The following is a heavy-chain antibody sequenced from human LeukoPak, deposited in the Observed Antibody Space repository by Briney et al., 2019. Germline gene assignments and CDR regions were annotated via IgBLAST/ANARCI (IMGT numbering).Heavy chain of an antibody. V-gene: IGHV3-7*01. CDR3: AREIPVEVRFLESNPPAYYFDY. CDR1: GFTFSSYS. J-gene: IGHJ4*02. D-gene: IGHD3-3*01. Sequence: PGGSLRLSCAASGFTFSSYSMNWVRQAPGKGLEWVANIKQDGSEKYYVDSVKGRFTISRDNAKNSLYLQMNSLRAEDTAVYYCAREIPVEVRFLESNPPAYYFDYWGQGTLVTVSS. CDR2: IKQDGSEK.